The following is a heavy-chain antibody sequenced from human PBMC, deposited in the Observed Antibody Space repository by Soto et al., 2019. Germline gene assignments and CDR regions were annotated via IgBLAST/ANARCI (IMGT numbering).Heavy chain of an antibody. CDR3: AREMATITGDAFDI. CDR1: GGSISSSSYY. J-gene: IGHJ3*02. D-gene: IGHD5-12*01. CDR2: IYYSGST. Sequence: SETLSLTCTVSGGSISSSSYYWGWFRQPPGKGLEWIGSIYYSGSTYYNPSLKSRVTISVDTSKNQFSLKLSSVTAADTAVYYCAREMATITGDAFDIWGQGTMVT. V-gene: IGHV4-39*01.